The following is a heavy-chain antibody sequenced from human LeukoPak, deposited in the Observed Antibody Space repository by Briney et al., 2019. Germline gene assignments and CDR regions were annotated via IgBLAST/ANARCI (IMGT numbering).Heavy chain of an antibody. CDR3: ARGGMYSSGLYYFDY. J-gene: IGHJ4*02. CDR2: ISGSSGST. Sequence: GGSLRLSCAASGFTFSSYAMNWVRQAPGKGLEWVSAISGSSGSTYYADSVKGRFTISRENAKNSLYLQMNSLRAGDTAVYYCARGGMYSSGLYYFDYWGQGTLVTVSS. D-gene: IGHD6-19*01. V-gene: IGHV3-23*01. CDR1: GFTFSSYA.